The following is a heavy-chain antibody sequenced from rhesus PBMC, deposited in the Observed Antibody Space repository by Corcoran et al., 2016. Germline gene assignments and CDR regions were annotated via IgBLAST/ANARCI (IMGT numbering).Heavy chain of an antibody. J-gene: IGHJ4*01. CDR1: GGSFSSYW. V-gene: IGHV4-80*01. D-gene: IGHD3-28*01. CDR2: INGKRRRN. Sequence: QVQLQESGPGLVKPSETLSLTCAVSGGSFSSYWWTWLRPPSGKGLDGIEDINGKRRRNNYNPSIRGLVTISKDASKNQWSLKLMSVTAADTAVYYCARAAHWGVRGYDYWGQGVLVTGSS. CDR3: ARAAHWGVRGYDY.